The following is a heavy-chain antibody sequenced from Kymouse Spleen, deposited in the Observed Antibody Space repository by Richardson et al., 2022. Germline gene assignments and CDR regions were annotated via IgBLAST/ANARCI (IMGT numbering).Heavy chain of an antibody. D-gene: IGHD3-3*01. J-gene: IGHJ5*02. V-gene: IGHV3-30*18. CDR2: ISYDGSNK. CDR1: GFTFSSYG. Sequence: QVQLVESGGGVVQPGRSLRLSCAASGFTFSSYGMHWVRQAPGKGLEWVAVISYDGSNKYYADSVKGRFTISRDNSKNTLYLQMNSLRAEDTAVYYCAKSITIFGVVIRVVRPLGPGNPGHRLL. CDR3: AKSITIFGVVIRVVRP.